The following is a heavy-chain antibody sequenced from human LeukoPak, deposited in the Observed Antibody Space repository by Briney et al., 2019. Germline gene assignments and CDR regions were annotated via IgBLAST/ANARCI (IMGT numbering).Heavy chain of an antibody. Sequence: ASVTVSCKASGYTLTSYYMHWVRQAPGQGLEWMGIINPSGGSTSYAQKFQGRVTMTRDTSTSTVYMELSSLRSEDTAVYYCASIAVAGSGYFDYWGQGTLVTVSS. D-gene: IGHD6-19*01. CDR2: INPSGGST. CDR3: ASIAVAGSGYFDY. CDR1: GYTLTSYY. V-gene: IGHV1-46*01. J-gene: IGHJ4*02.